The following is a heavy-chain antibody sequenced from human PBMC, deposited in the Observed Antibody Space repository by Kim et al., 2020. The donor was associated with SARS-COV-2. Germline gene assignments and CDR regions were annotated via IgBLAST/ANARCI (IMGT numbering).Heavy chain of an antibody. J-gene: IGHJ5*02. V-gene: IGHV3-23*01. CDR3: AGDKRAAVTGTGNWFDP. Sequence: KGRFTISRDNSKNRLYLQMNSLRGEDTAVYYCAGDKRAAVTGTGNWFDPWGQGTLVTVSS. D-gene: IGHD6-19*01.